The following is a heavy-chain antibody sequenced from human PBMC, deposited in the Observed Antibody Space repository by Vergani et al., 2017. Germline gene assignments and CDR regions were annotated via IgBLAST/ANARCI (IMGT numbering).Heavy chain of an antibody. J-gene: IGHJ4*02. V-gene: IGHV4-34*01. Sequence: QVQLQQWGAGLLKPSETLSITCAVYGGSFSGYYWSGIRQHQGKGLEWIGEINHSGSPNYKPSLKNRVTISVDTYKNPFSLKLSFVTAADTAVYYCARREFYSSSAGGGFDYWGQGTLVTVSS. D-gene: IGHD6-6*01. CDR2: INHSGSP. CDR3: ARREFYSSSAGGGFDY. CDR1: GGSFSGYY.